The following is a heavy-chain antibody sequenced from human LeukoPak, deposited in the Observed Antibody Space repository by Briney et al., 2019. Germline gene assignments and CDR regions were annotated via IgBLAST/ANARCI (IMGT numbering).Heavy chain of an antibody. CDR3: ASNNTLYGSGHTDVFDV. J-gene: IGHJ3*01. CDR1: GYTFTGYY. V-gene: IGHV1-2*02. Sequence: ASVNVSCKASGYTFTGYYVHWLRQAPAQGLPWMGWVNPKSGATHYAQNSQGRVTHARGTSISTAHPEASSLGSDDTAVYYWASNNTLYGSGHTDVFDVWGQGTMVTLSS. D-gene: IGHD3-10*01. CDR2: VNPKSGAT.